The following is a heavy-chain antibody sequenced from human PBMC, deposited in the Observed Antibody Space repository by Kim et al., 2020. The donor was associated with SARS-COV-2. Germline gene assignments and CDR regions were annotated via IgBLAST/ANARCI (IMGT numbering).Heavy chain of an antibody. J-gene: IGHJ4*02. D-gene: IGHD1-26*01. V-gene: IGHV3-30*18. Sequence: GGSLRLSCAASGFTFSSYGMHWVRQAPGKGLEWVAVISYDGSNKYYADSVKGRFTISRDNSKNTLYLQMNSLRAEDTAVYYCAKSGGSYSTEEFDYWGQGTLVTVSS. CDR3: AKSGGSYSTEEFDY. CDR1: GFTFSSYG. CDR2: ISYDGSNK.